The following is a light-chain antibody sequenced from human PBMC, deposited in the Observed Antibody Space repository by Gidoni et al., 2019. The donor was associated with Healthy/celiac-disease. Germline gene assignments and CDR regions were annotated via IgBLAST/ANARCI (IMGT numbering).Light chain of an antibody. CDR2: AAS. CDR1: QGISNY. J-gene: IGKJ2*04. CDR3: QKYNSAPRSS. V-gene: IGKV1-27*01. Sequence: DIQMTQSPSSLSASVGDRVTITCRASQGISNYLAWYQQKPGKVPKLLIYAASTLQSGVPSRFSGSGSRTDFTLTISSLQPEDVATYYCQKYNSAPRSSFGQGTKLEIK.